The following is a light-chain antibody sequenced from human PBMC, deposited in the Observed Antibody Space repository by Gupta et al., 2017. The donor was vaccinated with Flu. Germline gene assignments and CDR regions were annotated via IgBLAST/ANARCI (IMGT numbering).Light chain of an antibody. CDR1: SSDVGGYNY. J-gene: IGLJ1*01. CDR3: SSYACSNNFV. V-gene: IGLV2-8*01. Sequence: SITISCTGTSSDVGGYNYVSWYQQHPGKAPKLMIYEVSKRPSGIPDRFSGSKSGNTASLTVSGLQAEDEADYYCSSYACSNNFVFGSGTKVTVL. CDR2: EVS.